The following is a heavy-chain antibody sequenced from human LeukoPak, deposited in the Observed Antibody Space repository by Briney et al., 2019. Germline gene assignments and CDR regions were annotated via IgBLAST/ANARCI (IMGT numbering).Heavy chain of an antibody. V-gene: IGHV1-69*05. J-gene: IGHJ4*02. D-gene: IGHD6-13*01. CDR2: IIPILGTA. CDR3: ARGDGRSSPFDY. CDR1: GGTFRNYA. Sequence: SVKVSCKASGGTFRNYAYSWVRQAPGQGLEWMGRIIPILGTANNAQNFQGRVTITTDESTSTAYLEVSSLSSEDTAVYYCARGDGRSSPFDYWGQGTLVTVFS.